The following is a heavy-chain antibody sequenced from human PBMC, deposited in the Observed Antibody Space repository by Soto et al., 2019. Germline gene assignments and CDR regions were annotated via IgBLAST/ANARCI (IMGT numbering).Heavy chain of an antibody. CDR1: GYTFTSYG. J-gene: IGHJ6*03. V-gene: IGHV1-18*01. Sequence: ASVKVSCKASGYTFTSYGISWVRQAPGQGLEWMGWISAYNGNTNYAQKLQGRVTMTTDTSTSTAYMELRSLRSDDTAVYYCAREVVVAAYYYYMDVWGKGTTVTVSS. CDR2: ISAYNGNT. CDR3: AREVVVAAYYYYMDV. D-gene: IGHD2-15*01.